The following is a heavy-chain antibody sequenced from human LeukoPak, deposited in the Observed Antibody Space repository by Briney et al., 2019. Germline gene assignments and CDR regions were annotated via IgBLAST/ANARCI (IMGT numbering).Heavy chain of an antibody. CDR3: ATQDYSNFDY. J-gene: IGHJ4*02. CDR1: GLTLRNYW. CDR2: INGDGSVT. Sequence: GGSLRLSCAASGLTLRNYWMAWVRQAPGKGLERVANINGDGSVTDYVDPVKGRFTISRDNARNSMYLQMNSLSAEDTAVYYCATQDYSNFDYWGRGILVPVSS. D-gene: IGHD4-11*01. V-gene: IGHV3-7*01.